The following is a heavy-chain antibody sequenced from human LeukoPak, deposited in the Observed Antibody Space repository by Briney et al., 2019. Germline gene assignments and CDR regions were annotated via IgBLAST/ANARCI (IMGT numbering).Heavy chain of an antibody. Sequence: GGSLRLSCAASGFTFSDYYMSWIRQAPGKGLEWVSHISSSSSYTNYADSVKGRFTISRDNSRNTLYLQMNSLRAEDTAVYYCARDLLYYVDYWGQGTLVTVSS. CDR2: ISSSSSYT. J-gene: IGHJ4*02. CDR3: ARDLLYYVDY. D-gene: IGHD2-15*01. V-gene: IGHV3-11*05. CDR1: GFTFSDYY.